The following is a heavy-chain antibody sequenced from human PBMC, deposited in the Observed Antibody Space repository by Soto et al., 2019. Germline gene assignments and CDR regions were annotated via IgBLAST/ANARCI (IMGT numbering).Heavy chain of an antibody. Sequence: GGSLRLSCAASGFTFDDYAMHWVRQLPGKGLEWVSGISWNSGSAAYMDSVKGRFLISRDNAKESLFLQMRSLRPEDTALYYCVKGLNYNFDNIGFHGWGQGTLVTVSS. J-gene: IGHJ4*02. V-gene: IGHV3-9*01. CDR2: ISWNSGSA. D-gene: IGHD3-22*01. CDR3: VKGLNYNFDNIGFHG. CDR1: GFTFDDYA.